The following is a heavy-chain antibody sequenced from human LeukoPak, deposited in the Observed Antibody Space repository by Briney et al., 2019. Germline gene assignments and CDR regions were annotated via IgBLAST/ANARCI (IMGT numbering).Heavy chain of an antibody. Sequence: SVKVSCKASGGTLSRYAISWVRQAPGQGLEWMGGIIASFGTTNYAQKFQGRATISADESTSTAYMELSSLRSEDTAVYYCARVVTPRYCSSTSCYWKGWFDPWGQGTLVTVSS. J-gene: IGHJ5*02. V-gene: IGHV1-69*13. CDR1: GGTLSRYA. CDR2: IIASFGTT. D-gene: IGHD2-2*01. CDR3: ARVVTPRYCSSTSCYWKGWFDP.